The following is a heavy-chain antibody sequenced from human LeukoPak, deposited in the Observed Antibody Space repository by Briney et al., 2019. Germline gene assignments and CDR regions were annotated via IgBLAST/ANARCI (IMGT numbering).Heavy chain of an antibody. CDR1: GFTFSSYD. CDR3: ARVQVGSGWSSEGYFDL. Sequence: PGGSLRLSCAASGFTFSSYDMHWVRQATGKGLEWFSAICTDGDTYYPGSVQGRFTSHRENTKNSLYLQMNSLRAGDTAVYYCARVQVGSGWSSEGYFDLWGRGTLVTVSS. V-gene: IGHV3-13*01. CDR2: ICTDGDT. J-gene: IGHJ2*01. D-gene: IGHD6-19*01.